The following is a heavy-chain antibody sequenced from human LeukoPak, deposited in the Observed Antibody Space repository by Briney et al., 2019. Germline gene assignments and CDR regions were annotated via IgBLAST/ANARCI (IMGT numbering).Heavy chain of an antibody. Sequence: PSETLSLTCTVSGYSISSGYYWGWIRQPPGKGLEWIGSIYHSGSTYYNPSLKSRVTISVDTSKNQFSLKLSSVTAADTAVYYCVRDPSSSTWGQGTLVTVSS. CDR3: VRDPSSST. D-gene: IGHD6-13*01. J-gene: IGHJ5*02. CDR1: GYSISSGYY. CDR2: IYHSGST. V-gene: IGHV4-38-2*02.